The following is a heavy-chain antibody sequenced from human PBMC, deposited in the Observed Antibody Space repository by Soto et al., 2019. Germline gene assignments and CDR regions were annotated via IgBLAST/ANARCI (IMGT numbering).Heavy chain of an antibody. CDR2: IIPIFGTT. J-gene: IGHJ5*02. D-gene: IGHD3-22*01. Sequence: SSVKVSCKASGGTFGSDAITWVRQAPGQGLEWVGRIIPIFGTTNYAQNLQGRVTISADKSTLTSYMELHSLTSDDTALYYCARDRTDSGYYTNWLDPWGQGTQVTVSA. CDR1: GGTFGSDA. CDR3: ARDRTDSGYYTNWLDP. V-gene: IGHV1-69*06.